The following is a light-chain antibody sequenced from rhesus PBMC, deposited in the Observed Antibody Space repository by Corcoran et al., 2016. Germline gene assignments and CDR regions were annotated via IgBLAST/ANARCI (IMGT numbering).Light chain of an antibody. CDR3: LQHSNWPHS. Sequence: EIVMTQSPATLSLSPGERATLSCRASQSVSSSLAWYQQKPGQAPRLLIYGASSRATGHPDRFSGSGSGTDFSLTISSLEPEDVAVYYCLQHSNWPHSFGQGTKVEIK. CDR1: QSVSSS. CDR2: GAS. V-gene: IGKV3-24*01. J-gene: IGKJ2*01.